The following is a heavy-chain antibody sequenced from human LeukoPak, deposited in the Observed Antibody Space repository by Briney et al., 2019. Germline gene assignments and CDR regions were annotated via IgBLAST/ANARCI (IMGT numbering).Heavy chain of an antibody. CDR1: GYSFTSYW. CDR3: ARGLYDFWSGYIGGIDAFDI. D-gene: IGHD3-3*01. V-gene: IGHV5-51*01. CDR2: IYPGDSDT. Sequence: GESLKISCKGSGYSFTSYWIGWVRQMPGKGLEWMGIIYPGDSDTRYSPTFQGQVTISADKSISTAYLQWSSLKASDTAMYYCARGLYDFWSGYIGGIDAFDIWGQGTMVTVSS. J-gene: IGHJ3*02.